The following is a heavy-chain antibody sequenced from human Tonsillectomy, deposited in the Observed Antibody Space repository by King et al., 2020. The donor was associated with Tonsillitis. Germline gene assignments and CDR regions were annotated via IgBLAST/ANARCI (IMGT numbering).Heavy chain of an antibody. CDR3: ARTYYYDRSGYYFGY. CDR1: GYTFTSYY. D-gene: IGHD3-22*01. J-gene: IGHJ4*02. Sequence: QLVQSGAEVKKPGASVKVSCKASGYTFTSYYVHWVRQAPGQGLERMGLINPSGGSTSYAQKFQGRVIMTRDTSTSTVYMELSSLRSEDTAVYYCARTYYYDRSGYYFGYWGQGTLVTVSS. V-gene: IGHV1-46*01. CDR2: INPSGGST.